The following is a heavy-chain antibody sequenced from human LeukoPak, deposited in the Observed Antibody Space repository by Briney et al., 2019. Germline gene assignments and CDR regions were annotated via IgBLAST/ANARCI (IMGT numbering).Heavy chain of an antibody. J-gene: IGHJ3*02. CDR2: IYPGDSDT. V-gene: IGHV5-51*01. Sequence: GESLKISCKGSGYSFTSYWIGWVRQMPGKGLEWMGIIYPGDSDTRYSPSFQGQVTISADKSISTAYLQWSSLKASDTAMYYCARVMITMVRGVVKHDAFDIWGQGTMVTVSS. CDR3: ARVMITMVRGVVKHDAFDI. CDR1: GYSFTSYW. D-gene: IGHD3-10*01.